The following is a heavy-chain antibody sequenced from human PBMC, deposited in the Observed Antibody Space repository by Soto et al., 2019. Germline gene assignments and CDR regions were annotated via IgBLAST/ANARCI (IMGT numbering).Heavy chain of an antibody. CDR3: ARGSVVAATLFDY. CDR1: GGSISSGGYY. V-gene: IGHV4-31*03. CDR2: IYYSGST. D-gene: IGHD2-15*01. J-gene: IGHJ4*02. Sequence: QVQLQESGPGLVKPSQTLSLTRTVSGGSISSGGYYWSWIRQHPGKGLEWIGYIYYSGSTYYNPSLKSRVTISVDTSKNQFSLKLSSVTAADTAVYYCARGSVVAATLFDYWGQGTLVTVSS.